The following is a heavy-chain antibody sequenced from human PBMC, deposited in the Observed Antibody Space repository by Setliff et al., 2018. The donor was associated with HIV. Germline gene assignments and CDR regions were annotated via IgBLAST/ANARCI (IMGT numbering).Heavy chain of an antibody. J-gene: IGHJ4*02. Sequence: SETLSLTCAVSGYSINSDYWGWIRQPPGKGLEWIGSIYHSATTYYNPSLKSRVTISVDTSQNQFSLKLSSVTAADTAIYYCARRIYGNNPYFDYWSQGTLVTVS. V-gene: IGHV4-38-2*01. CDR1: GYSINSDY. CDR2: IYHSATT. CDR3: ARRIYGNNPYFDY. D-gene: IGHD4-17*01.